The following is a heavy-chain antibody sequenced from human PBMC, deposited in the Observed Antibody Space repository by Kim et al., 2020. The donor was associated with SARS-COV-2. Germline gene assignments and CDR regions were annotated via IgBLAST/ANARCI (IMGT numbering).Heavy chain of an antibody. J-gene: IGHJ1*01. CDR1: GLTFSSYE. Sequence: GGSLRLSCAASGLTFSSYEMNWVRQAPGKGLEWVSYISSSCSTIYYADSVKGRFTISRDNAKNSLYLQMNSLRAEDTAVYYCAREYYYDSSGYPEYFQHWGQGTLVTVSS. D-gene: IGHD3-22*01. CDR3: AREYYYDSSGYPEYFQH. V-gene: IGHV3-48*03. CDR2: ISSSCSTI.